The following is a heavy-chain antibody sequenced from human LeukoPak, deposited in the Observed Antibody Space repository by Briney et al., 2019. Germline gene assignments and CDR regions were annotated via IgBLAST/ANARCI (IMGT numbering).Heavy chain of an antibody. V-gene: IGHV4-59*01. Sequence: PSETLSLTCTVSGGSISSYYWSWIRQPPGKGLEWIGYIYYSGSTNYNPSLKSRVTISVDTSKNQFSLKLSSVTAADTGVYYCARDVREGYYDSSGYYTDYWGQGTLVTVSS. D-gene: IGHD3-22*01. CDR2: IYYSGST. J-gene: IGHJ4*02. CDR3: ARDVREGYYDSSGYYTDY. CDR1: GGSISSYY.